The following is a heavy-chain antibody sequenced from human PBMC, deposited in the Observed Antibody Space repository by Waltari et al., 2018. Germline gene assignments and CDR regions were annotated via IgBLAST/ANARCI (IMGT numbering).Heavy chain of an antibody. V-gene: IGHV4-39*07. CDR2: IYYSGST. CDR1: GGSISSSSYY. D-gene: IGHD2-21*01. J-gene: IGHJ3*02. CDR3: ARDRVNDAFDI. Sequence: QLQLQESGPGLVKPSETLSLTCTVSGGSISSSSYYWGWIRQPPGKGLEWIGSIYYSGSTYYNPSLKSRVTISVDTSKNQFSLKLSSVTAADTAVYYCARDRVNDAFDIWGQGTMVTVSS.